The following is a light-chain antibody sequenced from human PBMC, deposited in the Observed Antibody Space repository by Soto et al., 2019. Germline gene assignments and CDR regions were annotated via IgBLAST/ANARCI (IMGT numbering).Light chain of an antibody. J-gene: IGKJ2*01. V-gene: IGKV3-20*01. CDR3: QQYGSSPPYT. CDR1: QSVSSSY. CDR2: GAS. Sequence: EIVLTQSPGTLSLSPGERATLSCRASQSVSSSYLAWYQQKPGQAPRLLICGASSRATGVPDRFSGSGSGKDFTLTISRLEPEDFAVYYCQQYGSSPPYTFGQGTKLEIK.